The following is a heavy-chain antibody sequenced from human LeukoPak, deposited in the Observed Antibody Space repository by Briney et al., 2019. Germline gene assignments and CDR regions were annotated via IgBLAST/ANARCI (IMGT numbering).Heavy chain of an antibody. CDR3: VRLQAVTGNFDY. V-gene: IGHV4-39*07. CDR2: INYSGDT. Sequence: SETLSLTCTVSGGSIGSSSFYWGWIRQPPGQGLEWIETINYSGDTYYNPSLKIRVTISVDSSRNQFSLKLSSVTAADTAVYYCVRLQAVTGNFDYWGQGALVTVSS. CDR1: GGSIGSSSFY. J-gene: IGHJ4*02. D-gene: IGHD1-20*01.